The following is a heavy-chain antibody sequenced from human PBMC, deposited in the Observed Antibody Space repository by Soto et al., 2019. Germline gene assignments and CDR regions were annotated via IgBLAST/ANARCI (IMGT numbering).Heavy chain of an antibody. CDR3: AKDNYDILTGWGYYFDY. D-gene: IGHD3-9*01. J-gene: IGHJ4*02. Sequence: ESGGVVVQPGGSLRLSCAASGFTFDDYTMHWVRQAPGKGLEWVSLISWDGGSTYYADSVKGRFTISRDNSKNSLYLQMNSLRTEDTALYYCAKDNYDILTGWGYYFDYWGQGALVTVSS. CDR1: GFTFDDYT. CDR2: ISWDGGST. V-gene: IGHV3-43*01.